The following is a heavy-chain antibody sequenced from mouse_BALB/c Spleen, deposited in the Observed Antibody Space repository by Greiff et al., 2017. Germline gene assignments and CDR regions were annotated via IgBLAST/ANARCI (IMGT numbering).Heavy chain of an antibody. Sequence: SGTVLARPGASVKMSCKASGYTFTSYWMHWVKQRPGQCLEWIGAIYPGNSDTSYNQKFKGKAKLTAVTSTSTAYMELSSLTNEDSAVYYCTRGLLRLHAMDYWGQGTSVTSPQ. J-gene: IGHJ4*01. V-gene: IGHV1-5*01. CDR1: GYTFTSYW. D-gene: IGHD1-2*01. CDR2: IYPGNSDT. CDR3: TRGLLRLHAMDY.